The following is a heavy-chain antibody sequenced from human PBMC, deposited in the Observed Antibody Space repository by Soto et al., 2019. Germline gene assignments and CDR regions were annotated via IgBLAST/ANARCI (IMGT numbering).Heavy chain of an antibody. CDR2: IIPIFGTA. Sequence: QVQLVQSGAEVKKPGSSVKVSCKASGGTFSSYAISWVRQAPGQGLEWMGGIIPIFGTANYAQKFQGRVKITADKSTSTGYMELSSLRSEDTAVYYCARGDTAMVICGGGIQFYYGMDVWGQVTTVTVSS. D-gene: IGHD5-18*01. J-gene: IGHJ6*02. V-gene: IGHV1-69*06. CDR3: ARGDTAMVICGGGIQFYYGMDV. CDR1: GGTFSSYA.